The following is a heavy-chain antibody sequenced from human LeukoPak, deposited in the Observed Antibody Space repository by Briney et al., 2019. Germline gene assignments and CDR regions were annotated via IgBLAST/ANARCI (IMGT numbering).Heavy chain of an antibody. CDR3: ARGRAYGSGSYYKDY. CDR2: INHSGST. D-gene: IGHD3-10*01. Sequence: SETLSLTCAVYGGSFSGYYWSWIRQPPGKGLEWIGEINHSGSTNYNPSLKSRVTLSVDTSKNQFSLKLSSVTAADTAVYYCARGRAYGSGSYYKDYWGQGTLVTVSS. V-gene: IGHV4-34*01. CDR1: GGSFSGYY. J-gene: IGHJ4*02.